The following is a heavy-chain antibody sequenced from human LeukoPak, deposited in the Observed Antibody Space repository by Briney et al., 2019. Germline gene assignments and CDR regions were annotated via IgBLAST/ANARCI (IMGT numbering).Heavy chain of an antibody. CDR3: ARGVGLTQGGAFDY. J-gene: IGHJ4*02. CDR1: GGSIKSHF. Sequence: SETLSLTCTVSGGSIKSHFWSWVRQPPGKRLEWIGYIFHSGSTNYNPSLKSRVTISVDTSKNQLSLKLSSVTAADTAVYYCARGVGLTQGGAFDYWGQGTLVTVSS. CDR2: IFHSGST. V-gene: IGHV4-59*08. D-gene: IGHD3-16*01.